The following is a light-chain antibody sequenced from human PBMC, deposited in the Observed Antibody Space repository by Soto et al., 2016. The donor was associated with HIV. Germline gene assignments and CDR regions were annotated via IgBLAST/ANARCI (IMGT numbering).Light chain of an antibody. Sequence: DIVMTQSPLSLPVTPGEPASISCRSSQSLLHSNGYNYLDWYLQKPGQSPQLLIYLGSNRASGVPDRFSGSGSGTDFTLKISRVEAEDVGVYYCMQSIQLLYTFGQGTKLEIK. CDR1: QSLLHSNGYNY. J-gene: IGKJ2*01. CDR2: LGS. CDR3: MQSIQLLYT. V-gene: IGKV2-28*01.